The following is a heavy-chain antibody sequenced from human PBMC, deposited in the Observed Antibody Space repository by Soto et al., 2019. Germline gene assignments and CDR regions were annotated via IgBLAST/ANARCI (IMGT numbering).Heavy chain of an antibody. CDR2: ISAYNGNT. D-gene: IGHD2-15*01. CDR3: ARVRPSLDQWDCSGGSCYVNWFDP. J-gene: IGHJ5*02. CDR1: GYTFTSYG. V-gene: IGHV1-18*01. Sequence: ASVKVSCKASGYTFTSYGISWVRQAPGQGLEWMGWISAYNGNTNYAQKLQGRVTMTTDTSTSTAYMELRSLRSDDTAVYYCARVRPSLDQWDCSGGSCYVNWFDPWRPGTLVTVSS.